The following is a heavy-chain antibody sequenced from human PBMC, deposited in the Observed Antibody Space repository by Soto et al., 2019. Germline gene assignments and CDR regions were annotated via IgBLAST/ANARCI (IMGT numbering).Heavy chain of an antibody. V-gene: IGHV1-69*06. D-gene: IGHD2-2*02. CDR3: ARRAVAPAPIGYFHYHLDV. CDR1: GGTFDNYA. CDR2: IIPIFGAL. J-gene: IGHJ6*02. Sequence: SVKVSCKTSGGTFDNYAINWVRQAPGQGLEWMGGIIPIFGALNYAQKFQGRVTITEDKSTSTAYMELGSLTSEDTAVYYCARRAVAPAPIGYFHYHLDVWGQGTTVTVSS.